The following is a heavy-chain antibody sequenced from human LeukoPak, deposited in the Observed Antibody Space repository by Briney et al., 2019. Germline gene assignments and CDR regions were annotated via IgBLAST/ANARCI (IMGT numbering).Heavy chain of an antibody. CDR2: IYSGGST. Sequence: GGSVRLSCTASGFIASSNYMSWVRQAPGKGLEWVSLIYSGGSTYYADSVMGRSTISRDKSNNTLYLQMNSLRAEDAAVYYCATGGRSGVAFESWGQGTLVTVSS. V-gene: IGHV3-53*01. J-gene: IGHJ4*02. CDR1: GFIASSNY. D-gene: IGHD2-15*01. CDR3: ATGGRSGVAFES.